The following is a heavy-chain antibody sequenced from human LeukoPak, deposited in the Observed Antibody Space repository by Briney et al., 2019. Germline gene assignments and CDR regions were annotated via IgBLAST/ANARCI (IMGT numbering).Heavy chain of an antibody. Sequence: SETLSLTCTVSFNSIRSSSYYWGWIRQFPGKGQEWIGYIYYTGSTYYSSPLKSRVTISVDTSNNQFSLRLNSVTAADTAVYYCASRYYYDSSGYFLYWGQGTLVTVSS. J-gene: IGHJ4*02. V-gene: IGHV4-39*01. CDR2: IYYTGST. CDR1: FNSIRSSSYY. D-gene: IGHD3-22*01. CDR3: ASRYYYDSSGYFLY.